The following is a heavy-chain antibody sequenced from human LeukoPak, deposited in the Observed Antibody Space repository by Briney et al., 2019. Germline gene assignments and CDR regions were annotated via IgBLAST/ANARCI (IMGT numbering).Heavy chain of an antibody. CDR1: GYTFTGYY. Sequence: WASVKVSCKASGYTFTGYYMHWVRQALGQGLEWMGIINPSGGSTSYAQKFQGRVTMTRDTSTSTVYMELSSLRSEDTAVYYCARGAGRIAAAGDFDYWGQGTLVTVSS. CDR3: ARGAGRIAAAGDFDY. J-gene: IGHJ4*02. D-gene: IGHD6-13*01. CDR2: INPSGGST. V-gene: IGHV1-46*01.